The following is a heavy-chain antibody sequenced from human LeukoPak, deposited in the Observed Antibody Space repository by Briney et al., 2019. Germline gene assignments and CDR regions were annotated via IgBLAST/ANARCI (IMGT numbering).Heavy chain of an antibody. CDR3: ARHRVVKSFAMVRGVFDY. D-gene: IGHD3-10*01. J-gene: IGHJ4*02. Sequence: SETLSLTCTVSGGSISSSSYYWSWIRQPPGKGLEWIGEINHSGSTNYNPSLKSRVTISVDTSKNQFSLKLSSVTAADTAVYYCARHRVVKSFAMVRGVFDYWGQGTLVTVSS. V-gene: IGHV4-39*01. CDR1: GGSISSSSYY. CDR2: INHSGST.